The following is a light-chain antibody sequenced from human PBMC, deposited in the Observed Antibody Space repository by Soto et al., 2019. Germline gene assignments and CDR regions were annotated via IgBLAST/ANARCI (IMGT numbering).Light chain of an antibody. CDR2: DVS. J-gene: IGLJ1*01. Sequence: QSALTQPASVSGSPGQSITISCTGTSSDVGGYNYVSWYQQHPGKAPKLMIYDVSNRHSGVSNRFSGSKSGNTASLTISGLQAEDEADYYCISYTSSSTLVFGTGTKLTVL. CDR1: SSDVGGYNY. CDR3: ISYTSSSTLV. V-gene: IGLV2-14*01.